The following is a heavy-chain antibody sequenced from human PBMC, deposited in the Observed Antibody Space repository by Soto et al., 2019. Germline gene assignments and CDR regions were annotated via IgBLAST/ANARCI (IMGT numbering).Heavy chain of an antibody. D-gene: IGHD1-26*01. J-gene: IGHJ4*02. V-gene: IGHV3-15*01. Sequence: GGSLRLSCAASGFTFSNAWMTWVRQPPGKGLEWVGRIKSKTDGGTTEYAAPVKGRFIISRDDSKDTLYLQMNSLETEDTAVYYCTRSRIEGASIPGYWGRGTLVTVSS. CDR1: GFTFSNAW. CDR2: IKSKTDGGTT. CDR3: TRSRIEGASIPGY.